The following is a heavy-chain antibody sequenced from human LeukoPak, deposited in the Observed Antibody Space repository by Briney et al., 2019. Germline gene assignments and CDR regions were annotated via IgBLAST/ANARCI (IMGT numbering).Heavy chain of an antibody. D-gene: IGHD6-19*01. Sequence: PGVSLRSSCAASGFTFSTYAMSWVRQAPGKGLEWVSSISDSGGSTYHADSVKGRFTIFRDNSKNTLYLQMNSLSAEDTALYYCAKRPGPAVTGPFDYWGRGTLVTVSS. J-gene: IGHJ4*02. CDR3: AKRPGPAVTGPFDY. CDR1: GFTFSTYA. V-gene: IGHV3-23*01. CDR2: ISDSGGST.